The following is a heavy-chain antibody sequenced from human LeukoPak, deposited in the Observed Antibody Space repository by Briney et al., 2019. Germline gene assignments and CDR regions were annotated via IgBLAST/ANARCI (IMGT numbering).Heavy chain of an antibody. J-gene: IGHJ3*02. CDR3: ATNLATRSRGDAFDI. CDR1: GGSISSGGYS. CDR2: IYHSGST. V-gene: IGHV4-30-2*01. D-gene: IGHD5-12*01. Sequence: SETLSLTCAVSGGSISSGGYSWSWIRQPPGKGLEWIGYIYHSGSTYYNPSLKSRVTISVDTSKNQFSLKLSSVTAADTAVYYCATNLATRSRGDAFDIWGQGTMVTVSS.